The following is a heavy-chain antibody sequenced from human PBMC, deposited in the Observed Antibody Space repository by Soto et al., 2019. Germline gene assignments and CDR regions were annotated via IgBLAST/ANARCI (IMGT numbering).Heavy chain of an antibody. CDR2: ISAYNGNT. Sequence: ASVKVSCKASGYTFTSYGISWVRQAPGQGLEWMGWISAYNGNTNYAQKLQGRVTMTTDTSTSTAYMELRSLRSDDTAVYYCARLFGSNYYYGMDVWGQGTTVTVSS. D-gene: IGHD2-21*01. J-gene: IGHJ6*02. CDR3: ARLFGSNYYYGMDV. CDR1: GYTFTSYG. V-gene: IGHV1-18*01.